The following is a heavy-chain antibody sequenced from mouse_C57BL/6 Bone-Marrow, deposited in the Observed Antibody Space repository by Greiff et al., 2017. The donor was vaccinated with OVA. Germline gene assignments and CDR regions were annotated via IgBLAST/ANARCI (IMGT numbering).Heavy chain of an antibody. V-gene: IGHV1-61*01. CDR3: ARGSYSPLYWYFDV. CDR2: IYPSDSET. CDR1: GYTFTSYW. Sequence: QVQLQQPGAELVRPGSSVKLSCKASGYTFTSYWMDWVKQRPGQGLEWIGNIYPSDSETHYNQKFKDKATLTVDKSSSTAYMQLSSLTSEDSAVYYCARGSYSPLYWYFDVWGTGTTVTVSS. D-gene: IGHD2-12*01. J-gene: IGHJ1*03.